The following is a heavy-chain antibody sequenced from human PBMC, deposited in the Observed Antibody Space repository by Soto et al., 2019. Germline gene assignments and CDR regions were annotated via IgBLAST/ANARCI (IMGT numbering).Heavy chain of an antibody. D-gene: IGHD6-13*01. Sequence: PGESLKISCKGSGYSFTSYWISWVRQMPGKGLEWMGRIDPSDSYTNYSPSFQGHVTISADKSISTAYLQWSSLKASDTAMYYCARSAYSSRPLQVWGQGTMVTVSS. J-gene: IGHJ3*01. CDR1: GYSFTSYW. CDR2: IDPSDSYT. V-gene: IGHV5-10-1*01. CDR3: ARSAYSSRPLQV.